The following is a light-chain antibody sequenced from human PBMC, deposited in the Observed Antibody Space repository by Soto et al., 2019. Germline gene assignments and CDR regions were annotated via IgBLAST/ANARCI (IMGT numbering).Light chain of an antibody. V-gene: IGKV3-15*01. CDR1: QRIGST. CDR2: GAS. J-gene: IGKJ1*01. Sequence: EIIMTQSPATLSVSPGETATLSCKASQRIGSTLAWYQQKPCQAPRLLIYGASSRATGFPARFSGSGSWTEFTLTISSLQSEDFAVYYCQQYKNCPPWTFGQRTKVEMK. CDR3: QQYKNCPPWT.